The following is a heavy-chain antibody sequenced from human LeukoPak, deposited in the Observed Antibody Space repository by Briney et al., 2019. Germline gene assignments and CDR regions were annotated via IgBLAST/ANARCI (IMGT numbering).Heavy chain of an antibody. Sequence: GGSLRLSCAASGFTFSSYWMHWVRQAPGKGLVWVSRINSDGSSTSYADSVKGRFTISRDNAKNTLYLQMNSLRAEDTAVYYCASLAMALPFGYWGQGTLVTVSS. CDR1: GFTFSSYW. CDR3: ASLAMALPFGY. CDR2: INSDGSST. D-gene: IGHD5-18*01. V-gene: IGHV3-74*01. J-gene: IGHJ4*02.